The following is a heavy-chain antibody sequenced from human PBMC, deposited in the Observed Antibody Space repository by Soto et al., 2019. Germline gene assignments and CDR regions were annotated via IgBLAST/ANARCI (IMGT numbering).Heavy chain of an antibody. V-gene: IGHV3-30-3*01. CDR1: GFTFSSYA. J-gene: IGHJ4*02. Sequence: QVQLVESGGGVVQPGRSPRLSCAASGFTFSSYAMHWVRQAPSKGLEWVAVISYDGSNKYYADSVKGRFTISRDNSKNTLYLQMNSLRAEDTAVYYCASDYGGNSGDYWGQGTLVTVSS. D-gene: IGHD4-17*01. CDR2: ISYDGSNK. CDR3: ASDYGGNSGDY.